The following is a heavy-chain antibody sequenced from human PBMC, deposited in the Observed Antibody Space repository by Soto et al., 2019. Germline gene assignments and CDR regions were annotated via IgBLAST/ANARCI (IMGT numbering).Heavy chain of an antibody. V-gene: IGHV4-34*01. J-gene: IGHJ6*02. CDR2: INHSGST. D-gene: IGHD3-9*01. Sequence: PSETLSLTCAVYGGSFSGYYWSWIRQPPGKGLEWIGEINHSGSTNYNPSLKSRVTISVDTSKNQFSLKLSSVTAADTAVYYCARLVSRAGYYYYGMDVWGQGTTVTVSS. CDR1: GGSFSGYY. CDR3: ARLVSRAGYYYYGMDV.